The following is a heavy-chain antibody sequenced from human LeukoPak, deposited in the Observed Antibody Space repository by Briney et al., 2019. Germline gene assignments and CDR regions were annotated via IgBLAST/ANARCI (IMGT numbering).Heavy chain of an antibody. D-gene: IGHD2-15*01. CDR1: GSTFSSYA. J-gene: IGHJ3*01. Sequence: AGGSLRLSCAATGSTFSSYAMSSVPPAPGKRLEWVSAISGSGATTYYTDSAKGRFTISRDNSKITLYLQMDSLRAEDTAMYYCAKAPNSGGNCYDASDVWGQGTMVTVSS. V-gene: IGHV3-23*01. CDR2: ISGSGATT. CDR3: AKAPNSGGNCYDASDV.